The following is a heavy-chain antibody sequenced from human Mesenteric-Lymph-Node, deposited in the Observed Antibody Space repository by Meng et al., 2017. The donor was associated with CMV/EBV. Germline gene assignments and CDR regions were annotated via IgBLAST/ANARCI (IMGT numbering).Heavy chain of an antibody. CDR1: GYTFSTYD. D-gene: IGHD5/OR15-5a*01. J-gene: IGHJ1*01. CDR3: ARGGYNVYEAVEY. V-gene: IGHV1-8*01. Sequence: ASVKVSCKASGYTFSTYDINWVRQATGQGLEWMGWMNPNSGNTGYAQKFQGRVTMTMNTSITTAYMELTSLTSDDTAVYYCARGGYNVYEAVEYWGQGTLVTVSS. CDR2: MNPNSGNT.